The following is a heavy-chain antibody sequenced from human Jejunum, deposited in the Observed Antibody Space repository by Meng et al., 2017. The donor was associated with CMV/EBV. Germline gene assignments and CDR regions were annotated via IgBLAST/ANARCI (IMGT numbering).Heavy chain of an antibody. D-gene: IGHD6-25*01. CDR2: ISGDGEST. V-gene: IGHV3-43*02. Sequence: CASSGFIFASRVMHWVRQVPGKGLEWVSLISGDGESTYYIDSVKGRFTISRDNSKNSLSLQMNNLRTEDTALYYCAKSHDTAGGVFASWGQGTLVTVSS. CDR3: AKSHDTAGGVFAS. CDR1: GFIFASRV. J-gene: IGHJ5*02.